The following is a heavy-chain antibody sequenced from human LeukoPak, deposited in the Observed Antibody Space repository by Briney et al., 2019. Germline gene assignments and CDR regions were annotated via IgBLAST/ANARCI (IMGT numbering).Heavy chain of an antibody. CDR3: ARGRIEWEYSGSSVGTYYYYYYMDV. V-gene: IGHV4-34*01. CDR1: GGSFSGYY. Sequence: PSETLSLTCAVYGGSFSGYYWSWIRQPPGKGLEWIGEINHSGSTNYNPSLKSRVTISVDTSKNQFSLKLSSVTAADTAVYYCARGRIEWEYSGSSVGTYYYYYYMDVWGKGTTVTVSS. J-gene: IGHJ6*03. D-gene: IGHD6-6*01. CDR2: INHSGST.